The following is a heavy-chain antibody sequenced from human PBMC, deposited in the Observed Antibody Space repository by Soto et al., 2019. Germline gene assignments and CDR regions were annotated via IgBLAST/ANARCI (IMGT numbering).Heavy chain of an antibody. V-gene: IGHV1-69*02. Sequence: QVQLVHSGAEVKKPGSSVRVSCKASGGTFSSYIITWVRQAPGQGLEWMGRIIPVLSVTYYAQKFQGRVTITADKSTTTAYMDLSRLRSDDTAVYYCAKAPTPGSATSSYYGMDVWGQGTTVTVSS. J-gene: IGHJ6*01. D-gene: IGHD6-6*01. CDR2: IIPVLSVT. CDR1: GGTFSSYI. CDR3: AKAPTPGSATSSYYGMDV.